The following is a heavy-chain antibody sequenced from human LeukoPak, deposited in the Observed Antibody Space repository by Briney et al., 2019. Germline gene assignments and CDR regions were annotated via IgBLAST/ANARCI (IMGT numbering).Heavy chain of an antibody. Sequence: SETLSLTCAVSGGSISSGGYSWSWIRQPPGKGLEWIGYIYHSGSTYYNPSPKSRVTISVDRSKNQFSLKLSSVTAADTAVYYCARDRVVLGVVAATTVYYYYGMDVWGQGTTVTVSS. CDR3: ARDRVVLGVVAATTVYYYYGMDV. V-gene: IGHV4-30-2*01. CDR1: GGSISSGGYS. CDR2: IYHSGST. J-gene: IGHJ6*02. D-gene: IGHD2-15*01.